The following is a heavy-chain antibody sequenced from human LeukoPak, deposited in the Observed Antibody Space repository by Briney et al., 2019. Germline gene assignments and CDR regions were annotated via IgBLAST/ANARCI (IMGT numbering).Heavy chain of an antibody. CDR2: INTGGSNT. Sequence: AGGSLRLSCAASGFTFSSYWMHWVRQVPGKGLVWVSHINTGGSNTNYAASVKGRFTISRDNAKNTLYLQMNSLRAEDTAVYYCVGGYGGDYWGQGTLVTVSS. J-gene: IGHJ4*02. V-gene: IGHV3-74*01. D-gene: IGHD5-12*01. CDR3: VGGYGGDY. CDR1: GFTFSSYW.